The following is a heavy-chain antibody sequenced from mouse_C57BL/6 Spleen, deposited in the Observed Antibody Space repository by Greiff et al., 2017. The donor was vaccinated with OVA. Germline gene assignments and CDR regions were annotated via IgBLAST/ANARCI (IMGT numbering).Heavy chain of an antibody. J-gene: IGHJ3*01. Sequence: QVQLQQSGPGLVQPSQSLSITCTVSGFSLTSYGVHWVRQSPGTGLEWLGVIWSGGSTDYNAAFISRLSISKDNSKSQVFFKMNSLQADDTAIYYCARNLSMITTGFAYWGQGTLVTVSA. CDR3: ARNLSMITTGFAY. V-gene: IGHV2-2*01. CDR2: IWSGGST. CDR1: GFSLTSYG. D-gene: IGHD2-4*01.